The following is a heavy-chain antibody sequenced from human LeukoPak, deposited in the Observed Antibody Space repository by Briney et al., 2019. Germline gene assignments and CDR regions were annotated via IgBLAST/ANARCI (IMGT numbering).Heavy chain of an antibody. D-gene: IGHD1-26*01. CDR3: ARDLSRYSGSFTADYYFDY. CDR1: GYTFTSYD. V-gene: IGHV1-2*02. J-gene: IGHJ4*02. CDR2: INPNSGGT. Sequence: ASVKVSCKASGYTFTSYDINWVRQATGQGLEWMGWINPNSGGTNYAQKFQGRVTMTRDTSISTAYMELSSLRSEDTAVYYCARDLSRYSGSFTADYYFDYWGQGTLVTVSS.